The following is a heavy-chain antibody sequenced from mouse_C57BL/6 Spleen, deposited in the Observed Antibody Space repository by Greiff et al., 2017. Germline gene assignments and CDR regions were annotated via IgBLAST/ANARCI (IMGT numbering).Heavy chain of an antibody. CDR1: GYTFTSYW. D-gene: IGHD1-1*01. J-gene: IGHJ1*03. V-gene: IGHV1-55*01. CDR2: IYPGSGST. CDR3: ASPCYGSSSLYFGV. Sequence: QVQLQQPGAELVKPGASVKMSCKASGYTFTSYWITWVKQRPGQGLEWIGDIYPGSGSTNYNEKFKSKATLTVDTSSSTAYMQLSSLTSEDSAVYYCASPCYGSSSLYFGVWGTGTTVTVSS.